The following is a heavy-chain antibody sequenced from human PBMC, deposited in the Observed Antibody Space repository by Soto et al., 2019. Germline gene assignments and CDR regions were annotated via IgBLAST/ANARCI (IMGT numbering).Heavy chain of an antibody. CDR1: GFTFSDYY. Sequence: GGSLRLSCAASGFTFSDYYMSWIRQAPGKGLEWVSYISSSSSYTNYADSVKGRFTISRDNAKNSLYLQMNSLRAEDTAVYYCARGRINSGWFPSIYDFDYWGQGTRVTVSS. V-gene: IGHV3-11*06. CDR2: ISSSSSYT. CDR3: ARGRINSGWFPSIYDFDY. J-gene: IGHJ4*02. D-gene: IGHD6-19*01.